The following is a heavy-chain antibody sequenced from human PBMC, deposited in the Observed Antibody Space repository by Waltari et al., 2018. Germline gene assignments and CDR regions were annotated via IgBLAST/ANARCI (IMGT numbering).Heavy chain of an antibody. Sequence: QVQLVQSGAEVKKPGASVKVSCKASGYTFTSYDIHWVRQATGQGPEGMGWMNPNSVNTGYAQKFQGRVTITRNTSISTAYMELSSLRSEDTAVYYCARGHRYYYDSSGYYSFWYYFDYWGQGTLVTVSS. D-gene: IGHD3-22*01. V-gene: IGHV1-8*03. J-gene: IGHJ4*02. CDR1: GYTFTSYD. CDR2: MNPNSVNT. CDR3: ARGHRYYYDSSGYYSFWYYFDY.